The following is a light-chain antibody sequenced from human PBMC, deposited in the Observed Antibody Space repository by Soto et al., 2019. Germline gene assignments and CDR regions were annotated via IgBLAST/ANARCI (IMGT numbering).Light chain of an antibody. V-gene: IGKV3-11*01. CDR1: QSVSSY. Sequence: EIVLTQSPATLSLSPGERATLSCRASQSVSSYLAWYQQKPXXXXRLLIYDASNRATGIPARFSGSGSGTDFTLTISSLEPEDFAVYYCQQRSNWPPGYTFGQGTKLEIK. CDR3: QQRSNWPPGYT. J-gene: IGKJ2*01. CDR2: DAS.